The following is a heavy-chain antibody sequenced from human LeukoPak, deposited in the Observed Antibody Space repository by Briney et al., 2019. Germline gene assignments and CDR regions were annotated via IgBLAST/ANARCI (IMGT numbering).Heavy chain of an antibody. J-gene: IGHJ4*02. Sequence: GGSLRLSCAASGFTFSSYAMSWVRQAPGKGLEWVSAISGSGGSTYYADSVKGRFTISRDNSKNTLYLQMNSLRAEDTAVYYCAKDDVLYYYDSSGYYGIDYWGQGTLVTVPS. CDR1: GFTFSSYA. V-gene: IGHV3-23*01. CDR3: AKDDVLYYYDSSGYYGIDY. D-gene: IGHD3-22*01. CDR2: ISGSGGST.